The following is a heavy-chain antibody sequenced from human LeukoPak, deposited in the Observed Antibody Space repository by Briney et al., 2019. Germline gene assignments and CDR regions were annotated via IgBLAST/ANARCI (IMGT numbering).Heavy chain of an antibody. V-gene: IGHV1-69*04. J-gene: IGHJ3*02. CDR3: ARDNAFDI. CDR2: IILILGIA. Sequence: SVKVSCKASGGTFSSYAISWVRQAPGQGLEWMGRIILILGIANYAQKFQGRVTITADKSTSTAYMELSSLRSEDTAVYYCARDNAFDIWGQGTMVTVSS. CDR1: GGTFSSYA.